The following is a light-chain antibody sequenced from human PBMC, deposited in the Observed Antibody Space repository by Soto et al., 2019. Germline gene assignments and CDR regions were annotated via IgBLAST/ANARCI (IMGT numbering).Light chain of an antibody. V-gene: IGKV1-8*01. CDR2: AAS. CDR1: QGISSY. J-gene: IGKJ4*01. CDR3: QRYDSYPLT. Sequence: AIRMTQSPSSLSASTGDRVTITCRASQGISSYLAWYQQKPGKAPKLLIYAASTLQSGVPSRFSGSGSGTDFTLSISCLQSEDVETYYCQRYDSYPLTFGGGTKVEIK.